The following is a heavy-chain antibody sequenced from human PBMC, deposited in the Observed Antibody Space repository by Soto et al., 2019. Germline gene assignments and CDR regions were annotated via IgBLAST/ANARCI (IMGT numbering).Heavy chain of an antibody. CDR1: GFSLSASGVG. CDR3: AHRSLEPLGYYFDY. Sequence: QITLKESGPTLVKPTQTLTLTCTFSGFSLSASGVGVGWIRQPPGKALEWLALIYWDDDKRYSPSLKSRLTITKDTSKNQVVLTMPNMDPVDTATYYCAHRSLEPLGYYFDYWGQGTLVTVSS. V-gene: IGHV2-5*02. CDR2: IYWDDDK. D-gene: IGHD1-1*01. J-gene: IGHJ4*02.